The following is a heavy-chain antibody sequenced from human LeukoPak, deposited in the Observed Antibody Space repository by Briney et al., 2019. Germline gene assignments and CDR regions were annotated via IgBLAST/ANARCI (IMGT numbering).Heavy chain of an antibody. J-gene: IGHJ4*02. V-gene: IGHV1-8*01. CDR2: MNPNSGNT. Sequence: ASVKVSCKASGYTFTSYDINWVRQATGQGLEWMGWMNPNSGNTGYAQKLQGRVTMTRNTSISTAYMELCGLRSEDTAVYYCARVIGKMVRGVMGYWGQGTLVTVSS. CDR3: ARVIGKMVRGVMGY. CDR1: GYTFTSYD. D-gene: IGHD3-10*01.